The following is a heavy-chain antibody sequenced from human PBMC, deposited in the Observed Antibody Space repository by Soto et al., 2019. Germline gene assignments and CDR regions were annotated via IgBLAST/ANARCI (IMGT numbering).Heavy chain of an antibody. CDR2: INHSGST. V-gene: IGHV4-34*01. J-gene: IGHJ3*02. CDR1: VGSFSGYY. Sequence: QVQLQQWGEGRWKPSETLSLTGAVYVGSFSGYYWSWIRHPPGKGLGWMGEINHSGSTNYNPSLKSRVTISVDTSKNQFSLKLSSVTAADTAVYYCARSPRITIFGVVITDAFDIWGQGTMVTVSS. D-gene: IGHD3-3*01. CDR3: ARSPRITIFGVVITDAFDI.